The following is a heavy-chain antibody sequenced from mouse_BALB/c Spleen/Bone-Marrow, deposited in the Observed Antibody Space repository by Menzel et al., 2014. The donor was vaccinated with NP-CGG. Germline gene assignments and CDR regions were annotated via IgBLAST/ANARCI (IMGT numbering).Heavy chain of an antibody. CDR3: ARKWPYDYGSRGDGLDY. D-gene: IGHD1-1*01. Sequence: QVQLQQSGTELMKPGASVKISCKATGYTFSRYWIEWVRQRPGHGLEWIGEILPGSGHSNYNEKFKGKATFTADTSSNTAYMQLSSLTSEDSAVYYCARKWPYDYGSRGDGLDYWGQGTSGTISS. CDR2: ILPGSGHS. J-gene: IGHJ4*01. V-gene: IGHV1-9*01. CDR1: GYTFSRYW.